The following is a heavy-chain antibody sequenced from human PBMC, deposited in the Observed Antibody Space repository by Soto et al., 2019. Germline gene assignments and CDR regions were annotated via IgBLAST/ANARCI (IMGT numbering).Heavy chain of an antibody. D-gene: IGHD2-15*01. CDR1: GFSLSTSGVG. J-gene: IGHJ5*02. CDR3: AHIGICSGGSCYSNWFDP. CDR2: IYWDDDK. Sequence: QITLKESGPTLVKPTQTLTLTCTFSGFSLSTSGVGVGWIRQPPGKALEWLALIYWDDDKRYSPSLKSRLTITKDTSKNQVVLKMTNMDPVDTATYYCAHIGICSGGSCYSNWFDPWGQGTLVTVSS. V-gene: IGHV2-5*02.